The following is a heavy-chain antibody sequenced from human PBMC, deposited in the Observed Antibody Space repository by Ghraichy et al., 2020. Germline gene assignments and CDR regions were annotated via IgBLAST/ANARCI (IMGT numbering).Heavy chain of an antibody. J-gene: IGHJ5*02. Sequence: SQTLSLTCTVSGGSISSSSYYWGWIRQPPGKGLEWIGSIYYSGSTYYNPSLKSRVTISVDTSKNQFSLKLSSVTAADTAVYYCARHWGAPYCSSTSCYGGGFDPWGQGTLVTVSS. CDR3: ARHWGAPYCSSTSCYGGGFDP. D-gene: IGHD2-2*01. V-gene: IGHV4-39*01. CDR1: GGSISSSSYY. CDR2: IYYSGST.